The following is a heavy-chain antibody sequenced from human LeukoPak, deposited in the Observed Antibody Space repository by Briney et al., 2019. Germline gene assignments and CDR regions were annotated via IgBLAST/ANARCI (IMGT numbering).Heavy chain of an antibody. CDR3: ARAWDTAMEFDY. J-gene: IGHJ4*02. V-gene: IGHV4-34*01. CDR1: GGSFSGYY. CDR2: INHSGST. D-gene: IGHD5-18*01. Sequence: SETLSLTCSVYGGSFSGYYWSWIRQPPGKGLEWIGEINHSGSTNYNPSLKSRVTISVDTSKNQFSLKLSPATAADTAVYYCARAWDTAMEFDYWGRGTLVTVSS.